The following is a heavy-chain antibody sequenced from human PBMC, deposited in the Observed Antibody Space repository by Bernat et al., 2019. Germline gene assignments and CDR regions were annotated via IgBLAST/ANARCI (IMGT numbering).Heavy chain of an antibody. CDR1: GGSFSGYY. J-gene: IGHJ4*02. CDR3: ARGLGLGYDILTGYPLLGYFDY. V-gene: IGHV4-34*01. CDR2: SNHSGST. D-gene: IGHD3-9*01. Sequence: QVQLQQWGAGLLKPSETLSLTCAVYGGSFSGYYWSWIRQPPGKGLEWIGESNHSGSTNYNPSLKSRVTISVDTSKNQFSLKLGSVTAADTAVYYCARGLGLGYDILTGYPLLGYFDYWGQGTLVTVSS.